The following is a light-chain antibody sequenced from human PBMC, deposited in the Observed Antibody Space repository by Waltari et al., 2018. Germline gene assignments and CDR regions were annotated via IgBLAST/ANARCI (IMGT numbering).Light chain of an antibody. CDR2: QSS. V-gene: IGLV2-23*01. CDR1: TSDFGIHTL. CDR3: CSYAGNSIYV. J-gene: IGLJ1*01. Sequence: QSALTQPASVSGSPGQSLTISCPGTTSDFGIHTLVSWYQHHPGKAPKLIIFQSSARPSGVSNRFSGSKSGNTASLTISGLQAEDEADYHCCSYAGNSIYVFGTGTRVTVL.